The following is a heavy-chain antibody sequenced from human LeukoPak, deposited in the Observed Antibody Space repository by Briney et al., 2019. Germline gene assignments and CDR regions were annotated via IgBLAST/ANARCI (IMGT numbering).Heavy chain of an antibody. J-gene: IGHJ4*02. D-gene: IGHD1-1*01. CDR1: GFTFSSYE. Sequence: GGSLRLSCAASGFTFSSYEMNWVRQAPGKGPEWVSYISSSGSTIYYADSVKGRFTISRDNAKNSLYLQMNSLRAEDTAVYYCARVEGYFDYWGQGTLVTVSS. V-gene: IGHV3-48*03. CDR2: ISSSGSTI. CDR3: ARVEGYFDY.